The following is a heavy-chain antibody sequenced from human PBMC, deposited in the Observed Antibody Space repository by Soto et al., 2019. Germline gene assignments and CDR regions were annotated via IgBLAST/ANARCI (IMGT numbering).Heavy chain of an antibody. CDR1: GYTFTSYG. J-gene: IGHJ4*02. CDR2: ISAYNGNT. CDR3: AGGLISGSPLDY. D-gene: IGHD3-10*01. Sequence: ASVKVSWKASGYTFTSYGISWVRQAPGQGLEWMGWISAYNGNTNYAQKLQGGVTMTTDTSTSTAYMELRSLRSDDTAVYYCAGGLISGSPLDYWGQGTLVTVPS. V-gene: IGHV1-18*01.